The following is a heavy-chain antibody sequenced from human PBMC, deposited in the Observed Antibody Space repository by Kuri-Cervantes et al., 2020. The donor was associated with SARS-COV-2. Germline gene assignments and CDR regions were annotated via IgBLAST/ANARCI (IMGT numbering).Heavy chain of an antibody. CDR1: GFTFSSYG. CDR3: ASLPLSTITIFGVVIIGHYFDY. D-gene: IGHD3-3*01. Sequence: GESLKISCAASGFTFSSYGMHWVRQAPGKGLEWVAVISYDGSNKYYADSVKGRFTISRDNSKNTLYLQTNSLRAEDTAVYYCASLPLSTITIFGVVIIGHYFDYWGQGTLVTVSS. V-gene: IGHV3-30*03. J-gene: IGHJ4*02. CDR2: ISYDGSNK.